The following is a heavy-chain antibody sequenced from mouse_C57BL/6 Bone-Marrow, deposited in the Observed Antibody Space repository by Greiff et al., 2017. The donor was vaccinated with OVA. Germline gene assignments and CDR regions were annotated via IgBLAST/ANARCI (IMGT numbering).Heavy chain of an antibody. J-gene: IGHJ4*01. V-gene: IGHV3-6*01. CDR1: GYSITSGYY. CDR2: ISYDGST. D-gene: IGHD1-1*01. CDR3: ARATVYCSSYPLDAMDY. Sequence: EVKLMESGPGLVKPSQSLSLTCSVTGYSITSGYYWYWIRPFPGNKLEWMGYISYDGSTNYNPSLKNRITHTRDTSKNQFFLKLNSATTEDTATQYCARATVYCSSYPLDAMDYWGQGTSVTVSS.